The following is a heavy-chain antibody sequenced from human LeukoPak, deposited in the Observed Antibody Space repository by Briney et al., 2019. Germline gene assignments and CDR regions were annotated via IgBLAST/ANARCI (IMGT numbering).Heavy chain of an antibody. J-gene: IGHJ4*02. V-gene: IGHV4-59*01. D-gene: IGHD3-10*01. Sequence: KPSESLSPTWPVAGGSISSFYWGWIRQPPREGMGWIGYIYYSGSTNYNPSLKSRVTISVDTSKNQFSLKLSSVTAADTAVYYCASFNYYGSGSYDYWGQGTLVTVPS. CDR1: GGSISSFY. CDR3: ASFNYYGSGSYDY. CDR2: IYYSGST.